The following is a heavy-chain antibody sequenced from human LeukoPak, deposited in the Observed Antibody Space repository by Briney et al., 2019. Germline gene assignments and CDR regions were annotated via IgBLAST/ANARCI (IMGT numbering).Heavy chain of an antibody. CDR1: GFTFSRYS. CDR3: AKSPGSRSYPHYFDY. V-gene: IGHV3-21*04. CDR2: ISSGSSYI. Sequence: SGGSLRLSCAASGFTFSRYSMNWVRQAPGKGVEWVSSISSGSSYIYYADSMKGRFTISRDNAKNLLYLQMNSLRAEDTAVYYCAKSPGSRSYPHYFDYWGQGTLVTVSS. D-gene: IGHD3-10*01. J-gene: IGHJ4*02.